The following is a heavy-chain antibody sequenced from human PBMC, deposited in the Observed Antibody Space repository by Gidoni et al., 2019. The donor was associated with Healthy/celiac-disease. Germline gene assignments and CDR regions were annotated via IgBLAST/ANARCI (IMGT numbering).Heavy chain of an antibody. CDR1: CSSFTSYW. CDR3: ASQYSYAGAPLGY. V-gene: IGHV5-51*01. Sequence: VQLVQSGAEVKKPGESLKISCKGSCSSFTSYWIGWVRQMPGKGLGWMGIIYPGDSETRYSPSFQGQVTISADKSISTAYLQWSSLKASDTAMYYCASQYSYAGAPLGYWGQGTLVTVSS. CDR2: IYPGDSET. D-gene: IGHD5-18*01. J-gene: IGHJ4*02.